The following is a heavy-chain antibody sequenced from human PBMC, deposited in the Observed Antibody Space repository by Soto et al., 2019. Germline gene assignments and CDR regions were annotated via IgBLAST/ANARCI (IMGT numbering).Heavy chain of an antibody. Sequence: QVQLVQSGAEVKKPGSSVKVSCKASGGTFSSYAISWVRQAPGQGLEWMGGIIPIFGTATYAQKFQGRVTITADKSTSTGYMELSCLRSDDTAVYYCARARRGAATLFYYGRDVWGQGTTVTVSS. D-gene: IGHD2-15*01. V-gene: IGHV1-69*14. CDR1: GGTFSSYA. CDR3: ARARRGAATLFYYGRDV. CDR2: IIPIFGTA. J-gene: IGHJ6*02.